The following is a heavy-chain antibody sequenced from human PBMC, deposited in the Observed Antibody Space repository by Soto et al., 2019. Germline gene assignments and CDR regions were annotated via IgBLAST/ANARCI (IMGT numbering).Heavy chain of an antibody. J-gene: IGHJ4*02. V-gene: IGHV4-59*01. Sequence: QVQLQESGPGLVKPSETLSLTCTVSGGSISPYYWXWIRQPPEKGLEWIGNIYYIGNSNYNPSLKSRVTISXXXXXXXXXXXXXXXXXXXXXXXXXARLNXGDFQLYYFDYWGQGTLVTVSS. CDR3: ARLNXGDFQLYYFDY. CDR1: GGSISPYY. CDR2: IYYIGNS. D-gene: IGHD4-17*01.